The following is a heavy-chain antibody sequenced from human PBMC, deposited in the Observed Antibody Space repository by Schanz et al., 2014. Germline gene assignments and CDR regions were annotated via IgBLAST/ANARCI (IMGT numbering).Heavy chain of an antibody. Sequence: VQLVESGGGVVQPGGSLRLSCAASGFTFSNYIMHWVRQAPGKGLEWLSYISRDGTTSYYADSVKGRFTISRDNAKNSLYLEMTSLRGEDTAVYYCARDPNSVNEIDYWGQGTLVTVSS. CDR3: ARDPNSVNEIDY. V-gene: IGHV3-48*04. D-gene: IGHD5-12*01. J-gene: IGHJ4*02. CDR1: GFTFSNYI. CDR2: ISRDGTTS.